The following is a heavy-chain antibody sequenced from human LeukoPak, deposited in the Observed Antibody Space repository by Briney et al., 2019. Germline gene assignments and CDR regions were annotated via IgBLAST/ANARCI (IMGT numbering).Heavy chain of an antibody. J-gene: IGHJ4*02. CDR2: ITSKSDGGTT. CDR1: GFTFTNAW. CDR3: TTAPGAWIQLFY. Sequence: GGSLRLSCAASGFTFTNAWMNWVRLAPGKGLEWVGLITSKSDGGTTHYAAPVKGRFTISRDDSKNTLFMQMYSLKTEDTGVYYCTTAPGAWIQLFYWGQGTLVTVSS. V-gene: IGHV3-15*07. D-gene: IGHD5-18*01.